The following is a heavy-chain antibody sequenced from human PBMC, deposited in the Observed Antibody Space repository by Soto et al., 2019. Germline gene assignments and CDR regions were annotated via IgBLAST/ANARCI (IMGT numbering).Heavy chain of an antibody. CDR3: TRDASRDSSARGWFDP. J-gene: IGHJ5*02. Sequence: GGSLILSCAASGFTFRSFTMNWVRQAPGKGLEWVSTISSSSAYIYYTDALRGRFTISRDNAKNSLHLQMNSLRAEDTAVYYCTRDASRDSSARGWFDPWGPGTLVTVSS. V-gene: IGHV3-21*01. CDR1: GFTFRSFT. D-gene: IGHD6-13*01. CDR2: ISSSSAYI.